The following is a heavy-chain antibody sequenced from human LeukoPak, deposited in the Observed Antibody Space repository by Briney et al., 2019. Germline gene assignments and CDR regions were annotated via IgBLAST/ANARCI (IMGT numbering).Heavy chain of an antibody. D-gene: IGHD6-6*01. CDR1: GFTVSNTY. V-gene: IGHV3-53*01. CDR2: ISSGVAT. CDR3: ARDRGIAAHYGMDV. Sequence: GGSLRLACAASGFTVSNTYMSWVRQAPGEGVEWVSVISSGVATYSADSVKARFTISRDNSKNTVFLQMNNLRADDTAMYYCARDRGIAAHYGMDVWGQGTTVTVSS. J-gene: IGHJ6*02.